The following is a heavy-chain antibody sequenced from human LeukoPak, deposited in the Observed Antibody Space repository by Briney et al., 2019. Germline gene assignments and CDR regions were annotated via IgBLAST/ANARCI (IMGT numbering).Heavy chain of an antibody. CDR3: SKDAIDYDILTGIDY. CDR2: ISYDGSNK. D-gene: IGHD3-9*01. J-gene: IGHJ4*02. Sequence: GGSLRLSCAASGFTFSSYGMHWVRQAPGKGLEWVAFISYDGSNKYYADSVKGRFTISRDNSKNTLYLQMNSLRAEDTAVYYCSKDAIDYDILTGIDYWGQGTLVTVSS. CDR1: GFTFSSYG. V-gene: IGHV3-30*18.